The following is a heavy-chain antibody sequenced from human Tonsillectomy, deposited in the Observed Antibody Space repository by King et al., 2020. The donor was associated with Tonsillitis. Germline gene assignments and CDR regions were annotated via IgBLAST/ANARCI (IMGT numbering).Heavy chain of an antibody. D-gene: IGHD2-21*02. CDR2: IDQYGAA. CDR3: ARGVFRGDPDDS. Sequence: QLQESGPGRVKGSETLSLTCTVTGASVADFHWGWIRQPPGRGLEWVASIDQYGAASYNPSLKSRVTLSADVSMSDTQITMRLGAVTTADTAMYYCARGVFRGDPDDSWGPGTPVTVSS. V-gene: IGHV4-59*02. CDR1: GASVADFH. J-gene: IGHJ4*02.